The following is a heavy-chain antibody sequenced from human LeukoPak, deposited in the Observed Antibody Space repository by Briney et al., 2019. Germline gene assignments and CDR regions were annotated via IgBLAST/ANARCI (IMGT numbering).Heavy chain of an antibody. D-gene: IGHD5-12*01. CDR3: ATGRGGYLLTLAFDI. Sequence: SQTLSLTCTVSGGSISSGSYYWSWIRQPAGKGLEWIGRIYTSGSTNYNPSLKSRVTISVDTSKNQFSLKLSSVTAADTAVYYSATGRGGYLLTLAFDIWGQGTMVTVSS. CDR2: IYTSGST. J-gene: IGHJ3*02. CDR1: GGSISSGSYY. V-gene: IGHV4-61*02.